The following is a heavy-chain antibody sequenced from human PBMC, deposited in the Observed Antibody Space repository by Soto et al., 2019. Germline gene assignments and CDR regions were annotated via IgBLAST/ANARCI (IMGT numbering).Heavy chain of an antibody. CDR1: GFTFSSYS. J-gene: IGHJ4*02. D-gene: IGHD4-17*01. CDR3: ARFETVTPIGTEY. Sequence: EVQLVESGGGLVKPGGSLRLSCAASGFTFSSYSMNWVRQAPGKGLEWVASISGNSIHIIYADSVKGRFTISRDDAKDSLCLQMTSLRGDDTGVYYCARFETVTPIGTEYWGQGTLVTVSS. CDR2: ISGNSIHI. V-gene: IGHV3-21*02.